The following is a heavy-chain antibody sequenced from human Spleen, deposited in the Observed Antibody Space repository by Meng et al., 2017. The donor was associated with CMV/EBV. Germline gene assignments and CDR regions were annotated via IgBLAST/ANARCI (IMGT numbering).Heavy chain of an antibody. V-gene: IGHV1-8*03. J-gene: IGHJ5*02. CDR3: TRNWRKGKGWFDP. D-gene: IGHD1-1*01. Sequence: ASVKVSCKASGYGFGGYDIHWVRLATGQGLEWVGWMKPHSGNTGYAQKFQGRVAITRDTSITTAYMELNRLGSEDTAVYYCTRNWRKGKGWFDPWGQGTPVTVSS. CDR1: GYGFGGYD. CDR2: MKPHSGNT.